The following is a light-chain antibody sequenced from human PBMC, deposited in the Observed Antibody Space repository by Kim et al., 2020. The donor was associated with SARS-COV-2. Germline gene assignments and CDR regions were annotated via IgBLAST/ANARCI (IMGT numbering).Light chain of an antibody. J-gene: IGKJ4*01. V-gene: IGKV3-20*01. CDR1: QSVSSSY. Sequence: EIVLTQSPGTLSLSPGERATLSCRASQSVSSSYLAWYQQKPGQAPRLFIYGASSRATGIPDRFSGSGSGTDFTLTISRLEPEDFAVYYCKQYGSSPLTFGGGTKVDIK. CDR3: KQYGSSPLT. CDR2: GAS.